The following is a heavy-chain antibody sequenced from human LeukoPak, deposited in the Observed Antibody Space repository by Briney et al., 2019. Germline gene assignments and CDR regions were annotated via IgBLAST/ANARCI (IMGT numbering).Heavy chain of an antibody. CDR1: GFTVSSNY. Sequence: GGSLRLSCAASGFTVSSNYMSWVRQAPGKGLEWVSVIYSGGSTYYADSVKGRFTISRDNSKNTLYLQMNSLRAEDTAVYYCARIKRENIAAAGTVDYWGQGTLVTVSS. V-gene: IGHV3-66*01. D-gene: IGHD6-13*01. CDR2: IYSGGST. CDR3: ARIKRENIAAAGTVDY. J-gene: IGHJ4*02.